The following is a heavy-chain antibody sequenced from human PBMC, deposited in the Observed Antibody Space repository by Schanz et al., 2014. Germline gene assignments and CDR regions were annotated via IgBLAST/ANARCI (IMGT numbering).Heavy chain of an antibody. J-gene: IGHJ4*02. CDR3: ARAPTAYCSDTSCLGTPFDY. CDR2: IHSTGGTT. V-gene: IGHV1-46*03. D-gene: IGHD2-2*01. CDR1: EYTFTRHY. Sequence: QVQWVQSGADVKKPGTAVKVSCKASEYTFTRHYMHWVRQAPGQGLEWMGIIHSTGGTTSHAQKFQGRVTMTRDTSTSTVYMELSSLRSEDTAVYYCARAPTAYCSDTSCLGTPFDYWGQGTLVTVSS.